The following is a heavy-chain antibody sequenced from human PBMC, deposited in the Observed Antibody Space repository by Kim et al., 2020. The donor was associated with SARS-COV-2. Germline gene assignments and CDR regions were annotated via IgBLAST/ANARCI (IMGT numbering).Heavy chain of an antibody. V-gene: IGHV4-31*02. D-gene: IGHD6-13*01. J-gene: IGHJ5*02. Sequence: SNPTLKSRVTISVDTSKNQFSLKLNSVTAADTAVYYCARRIASQANWFDPWGQGTLVTVSS. CDR3: ARRIASQANWFDP.